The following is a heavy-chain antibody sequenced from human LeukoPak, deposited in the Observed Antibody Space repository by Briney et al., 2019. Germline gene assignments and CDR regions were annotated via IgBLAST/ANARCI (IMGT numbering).Heavy chain of an antibody. CDR2: IYYSGST. J-gene: IGHJ4*02. D-gene: IGHD3-22*01. CDR1: GGSISRGGYY. V-gene: IGHV4-31*03. Sequence: TSETLSLTCTVSGGSISRGGYYWSWIRQHPGKGLEWIGYIYYSGSTYYNPSLKSRVTISVDTSKNQFSLKLSSVTAADTAVYYCARSYDSSGYYLGNFDYWGQGTLVTVSS. CDR3: ARSYDSSGYYLGNFDY.